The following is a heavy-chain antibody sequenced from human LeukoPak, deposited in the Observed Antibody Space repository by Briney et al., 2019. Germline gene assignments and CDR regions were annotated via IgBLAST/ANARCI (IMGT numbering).Heavy chain of an antibody. CDR1: GFSFSTGYF. CDR2: IYYSGSS. Sequence: SETLSLTCTVSGFSFSTGYFWGWIRQPPGKGLEWIASIYYSGSSHYSPSLKSRVNISIDTSKKQFSLMLNSVTAADTAVYYCTRGWASSTWSSEYVQTWGQGTLVTVSS. V-gene: IGHV4-38-2*02. CDR3: TRGWASSTWSSEYVQT. D-gene: IGHD6-13*01. J-gene: IGHJ1*01.